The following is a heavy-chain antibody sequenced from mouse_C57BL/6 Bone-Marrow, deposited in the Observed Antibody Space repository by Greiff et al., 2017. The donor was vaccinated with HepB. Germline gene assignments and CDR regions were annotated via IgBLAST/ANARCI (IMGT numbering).Heavy chain of an antibody. CDR3: TRANFAY. CDR1: GFNIKDDY. CDR2: IDPENGDT. J-gene: IGHJ3*01. D-gene: IGHD3-1*01. V-gene: IGHV14-4*01. Sequence: DVHLVESGAELVRPGASVKLSCTASGFNIKDDYMHWVKQRPEQGLEWIGWIDPENGDTEYASKFQGKATITADTSSNTAYLQLSSLTSEDTAVYYCTRANFAYWGQGTLVTVSA.